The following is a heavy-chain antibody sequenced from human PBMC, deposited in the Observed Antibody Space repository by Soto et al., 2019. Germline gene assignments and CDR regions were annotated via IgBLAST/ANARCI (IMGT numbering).Heavy chain of an antibody. CDR3: ATTAAHDAFDI. CDR1: GFTFSSYG. D-gene: IGHD2-2*01. V-gene: IGHV3-33*01. Sequence: PGGPLRLSCAASGFTFSSYGMHWVRQAPGKGLEWVAVIWYDGSNKYYADSVKGRFTISRDNSKNTLYLQMNSLRAEDTAVYYCATTAAHDAFDIWGQGTMVTVSS. J-gene: IGHJ3*02. CDR2: IWYDGSNK.